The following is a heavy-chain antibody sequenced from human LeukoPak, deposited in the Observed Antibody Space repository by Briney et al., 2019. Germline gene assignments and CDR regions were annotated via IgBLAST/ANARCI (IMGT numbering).Heavy chain of an antibody. CDR1: GGTFSSYA. J-gene: IGHJ5*02. V-gene: IGHV1-69*05. CDR3: ARGGRTIFGVVGGFDP. CDR2: IIPIFGTA. Sequence: SVKVSCKASGGTFSSYAISWVRQAPGQGLEWMGGIIPIFGTANYAQKFQGRVTITTDESTSTAYMELSSLRSEDTAVYYCARGGRTIFGVVGGFDPWGQGTLVTVSS. D-gene: IGHD3-3*01.